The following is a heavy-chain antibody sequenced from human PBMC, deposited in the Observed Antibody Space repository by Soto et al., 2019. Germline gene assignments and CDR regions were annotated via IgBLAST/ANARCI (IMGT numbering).Heavy chain of an antibody. V-gene: IGHV5-51*03. CDR3: ARFRGFGRDFDRSFGY. Sequence: EVQLVQSGAEVKKPGESLKISCKGSGYSFTSYWIGWVRQMPGKGLEWMGIIYPTDSDTRYSPSFQGQVTLSADKSINTAYLQWSSLKASDTAMYYCARFRGFGRDFDRSFGYWGQGTLVTVSS. J-gene: IGHJ4*02. CDR2: IYPTDSDT. D-gene: IGHD3-9*01. CDR1: GYSFTSYW.